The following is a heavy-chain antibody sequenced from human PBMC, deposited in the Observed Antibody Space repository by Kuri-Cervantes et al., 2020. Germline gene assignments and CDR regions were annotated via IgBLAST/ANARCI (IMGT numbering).Heavy chain of an antibody. Sequence: GGSMRLSCAASGFTFSNFGMHWVRQAPGKGLEWVAYIRYDGSDKYYADSVKGRFTISRDNSKNTLYLQMNSLRAEDTAVYYCAKDTASSSGSIVQFLGWPRTYMNVWGKGTAVTVSS. J-gene: IGHJ6*03. D-gene: IGHD3-3*01. CDR1: GFTFSNFG. V-gene: IGHV3-30*02. CDR2: IRYDGSDK. CDR3: AKDTASSSGSIVQFLGWPRTYMNV.